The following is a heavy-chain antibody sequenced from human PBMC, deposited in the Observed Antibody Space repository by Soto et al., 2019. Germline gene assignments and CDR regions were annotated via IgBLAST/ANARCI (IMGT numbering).Heavy chain of an antibody. CDR2: ISYDGNIK. J-gene: IGHJ6*02. D-gene: IGHD2-15*01. CDR1: AFSFSHYA. Sequence: VGSLRLSCGASAFSFSHYAMHWVRQAPGKGLECVAVISYDGNIKRYADSVKGRFTISRDNSENTLYLQMNSLRPEDTAVYYCARAGYCSGGRCYSPYYYYYGMDVWGQGTTVTVS. V-gene: IGHV3-30-3*01. CDR3: ARAGYCSGGRCYSPYYYYYGMDV.